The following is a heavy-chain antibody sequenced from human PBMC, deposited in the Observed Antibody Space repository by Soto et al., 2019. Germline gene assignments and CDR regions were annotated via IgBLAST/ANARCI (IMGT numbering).Heavy chain of an antibody. D-gene: IGHD5-12*01. V-gene: IGHV4-39*01. CDR1: GGSISSSSYY. Sequence: QLQLQESGPGLVKPSETLSLTCTVSGGSISSSSYYWGWIRQPPGKGLEWIGSIYYSGSTYYNPSLKRRVTISVDTSKNQFSLKLSSVTAADTAVYYCARQGGYMVHAFDIWGQGTMVTVSS. CDR2: IYYSGST. J-gene: IGHJ3*02. CDR3: ARQGGYMVHAFDI.